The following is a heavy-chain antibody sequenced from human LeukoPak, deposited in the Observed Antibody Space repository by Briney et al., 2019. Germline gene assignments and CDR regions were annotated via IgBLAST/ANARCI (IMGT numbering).Heavy chain of an antibody. CDR2: IHQSGST. D-gene: IGHD6-19*01. J-gene: IGHJ4*02. V-gene: IGHV4-38-2*02. Sequence: PSETLSLTCTVSGYSISSGYYWGWIRQPPGKGLEWIANIHQSGSTYYNPSLKSRVSISIDTSKNQFSLKLSSVTAADTAVYYCARRSSGWSPFDYWGQGTLVTVSS. CDR3: ARRSSGWSPFDY. CDR1: GYSISSGYY.